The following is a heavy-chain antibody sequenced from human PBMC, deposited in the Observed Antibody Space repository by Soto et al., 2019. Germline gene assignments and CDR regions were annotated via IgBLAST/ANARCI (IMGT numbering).Heavy chain of an antibody. Sequence: QVQLVQSGAEVKKPGSSVKVSCKASGGTFSSYAISWVRQAPGQGLEWMGGIIPIFGTANYAQKFQGRVTITADESTSTAYMELSSMRSEDTAVYYCASAGEMAPITTEYFQHWGQGTLVTLSS. CDR2: IIPIFGTA. CDR3: ASAGEMAPITTEYFQH. CDR1: GGTFSSYA. J-gene: IGHJ1*01. D-gene: IGHD1-20*01. V-gene: IGHV1-69*01.